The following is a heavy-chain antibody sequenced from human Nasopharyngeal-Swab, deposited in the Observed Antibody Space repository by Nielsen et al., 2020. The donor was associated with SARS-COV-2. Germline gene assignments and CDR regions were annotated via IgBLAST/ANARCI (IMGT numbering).Heavy chain of an antibody. J-gene: IGHJ6*03. V-gene: IGHV3-23*01. CDR1: GFTFSSYA. Sequence: GGSLRLSCAASGFTFSSYAMSWVRQAPGKGLEWVSAISGSGGSTYYADSVKGRFTISRDNFKNTLYLQMNSLRAEDTAVYYCAKEEVSTTGTRDYYYYYMDVWGKGTTVTVSS. CDR3: AKEEVSTTGTRDYYYYYMDV. D-gene: IGHD1-1*01. CDR2: ISGSGGST.